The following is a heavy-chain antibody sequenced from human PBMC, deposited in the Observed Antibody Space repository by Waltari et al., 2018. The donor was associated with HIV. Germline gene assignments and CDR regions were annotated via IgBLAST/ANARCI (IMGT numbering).Heavy chain of an antibody. CDR3: ARDVQLALAPEPPFDP. Sequence: EVQLVESGGGLVQPGGSLRLSCAASGFTFSSYSMNWVRQAPGKGLEWVSYISSSSSTIYYADSVKGRCTISRDNAKNSLYLQMNSLRAEDTAVYYCARDVQLALAPEPPFDPWGQGTLVTVSS. CDR2: ISSSSSTI. V-gene: IGHV3-48*01. CDR1: GFTFSSYS. D-gene: IGHD6-6*01. J-gene: IGHJ5*02.